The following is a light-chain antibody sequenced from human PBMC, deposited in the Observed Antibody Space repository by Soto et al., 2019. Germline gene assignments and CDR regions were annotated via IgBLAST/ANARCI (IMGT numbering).Light chain of an antibody. J-gene: IGKJ2*01. Sequence: DIQMTQFPSSVSASVGVRVTITCRWRQGISSWLAWYEQKPGQAPKPRIDAASSLHSGIQSRFSVSGSATDFTPTISSLQPEEFASYYGQQANSFPRTFSQGTKLEIK. CDR1: QGISSW. V-gene: IGKV1-12*01. CDR3: QQANSFPRT. CDR2: AAS.